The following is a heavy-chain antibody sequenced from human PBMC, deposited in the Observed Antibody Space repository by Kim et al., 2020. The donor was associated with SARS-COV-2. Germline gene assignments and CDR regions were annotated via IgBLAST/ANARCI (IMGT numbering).Heavy chain of an antibody. V-gene: IGHV3-30-3*01. J-gene: IGHJ3*01. Sequence: GGSLRLSCAASGFTFSSYAMHWVRQAPGKGLEWVAVISSDGSNQYYGDSVKGRFTISRDNSKNTLYLQMSSLRVEDTALYYCARGGIYSDAFDVWGQGT. D-gene: IGHD1-26*01. CDR1: GFTFSSYA. CDR2: ISSDGSNQ. CDR3: ARGGIYSDAFDV.